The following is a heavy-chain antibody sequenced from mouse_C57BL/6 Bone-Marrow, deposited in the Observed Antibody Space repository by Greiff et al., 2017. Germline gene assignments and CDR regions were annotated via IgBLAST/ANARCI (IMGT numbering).Heavy chain of an antibody. CDR3: AREYYDGYYGFAY. D-gene: IGHD2-3*01. CDR2: VSYDGRN. J-gene: IGHJ3*01. CDR1: GYSITSGYY. Sequence: EVKLMESGPGLVKPSQSLSLTCSVTGYSITSGYYWNWIRQFPGNKLEWMGYVSYDGRNNSTPSLQNRISITRDTSNNQFFLKLNSVTTEDTATYYCAREYYDGYYGFAYWGQGTLVTVSA. V-gene: IGHV3-6*01.